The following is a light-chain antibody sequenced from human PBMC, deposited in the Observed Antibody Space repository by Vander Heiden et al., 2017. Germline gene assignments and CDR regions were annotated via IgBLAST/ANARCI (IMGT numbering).Light chain of an antibody. CDR1: SCSVSTNYY. V-gene: IGLV8-61*01. CDR3: VLYMGSGISV. J-gene: IGLJ2*01. CDR2: STN. Sequence: VVTLAPSFSVSPGGTVTLTCGLSSCSVSTNYYPSWYQQTPGQSPRTLIYSTNTRSSGVPDRFSGSILGNTAALTITGAQADDESDYYCVLYMGSGISVFGGGTKLTVL.